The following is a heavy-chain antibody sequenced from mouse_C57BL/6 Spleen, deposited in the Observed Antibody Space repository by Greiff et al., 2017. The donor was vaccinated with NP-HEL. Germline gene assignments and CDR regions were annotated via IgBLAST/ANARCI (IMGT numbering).Heavy chain of an antibody. CDR1: GYTFTSYW. Sequence: QVQLQQPGAELVMPGASVKLSCKASGYTFTSYWMHWVKQRPGQGLEWIGEIDPSDSYTNYNQKFKGKSTLTVDKSSSTAYMQLSSLTSEDSAVYYCARRSNYVFDYWGQGTTLTVSS. V-gene: IGHV1-69*01. J-gene: IGHJ2*01. D-gene: IGHD2-5*01. CDR3: ARRSNYVFDY. CDR2: IDPSDSYT.